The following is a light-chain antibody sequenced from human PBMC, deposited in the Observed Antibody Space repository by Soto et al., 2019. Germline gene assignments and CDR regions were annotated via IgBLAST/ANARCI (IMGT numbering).Light chain of an antibody. J-gene: IGKJ1*01. V-gene: IGKV3-20*01. CDR1: QSVSSN. Sequence: IVLTQSPGTLSLSPVERATLSCRASQSVSSNLAWYQQKPGQAPRLLIYGASSRATGIPDRFSGSGSGTDFTLTISRLEPEDFAVYYCQQYGSSPRTFGQGTKVDIK. CDR2: GAS. CDR3: QQYGSSPRT.